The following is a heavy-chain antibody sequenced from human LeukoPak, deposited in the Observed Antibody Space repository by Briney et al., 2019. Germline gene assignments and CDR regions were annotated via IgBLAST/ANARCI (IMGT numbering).Heavy chain of an antibody. D-gene: IGHD2-15*01. Sequence: PGGSLRLSCAASGFTFSSYWMHWVRQAPGRGLVWVSRVHSDGSSTTYADSVKGRFTISRDNAKNSLYLQMNSLKAEDTAVYYCARAGHGGSLFINYWGQGTLLTVSS. CDR2: VHSDGSST. CDR1: GFTFSSYW. J-gene: IGHJ4*02. CDR3: ARAGHGGSLFINY. V-gene: IGHV3-74*01.